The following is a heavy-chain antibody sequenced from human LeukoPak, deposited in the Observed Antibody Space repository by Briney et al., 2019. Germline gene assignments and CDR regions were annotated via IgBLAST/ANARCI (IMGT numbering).Heavy chain of an antibody. CDR2: INHSGST. V-gene: IGHV4-34*01. J-gene: IGHJ3*02. CDR1: GGSFSGYY. Sequence: SETLSLTCAVYGGSFSGYYWSWIRQPPGKGLEWIGEINHSGSTNYNPSLKSRVTISVDTSKNQFSLKLSSVTAADTAVYYCASSPRAFDIWGQGTMVTASS. CDR3: ASSPRAFDI.